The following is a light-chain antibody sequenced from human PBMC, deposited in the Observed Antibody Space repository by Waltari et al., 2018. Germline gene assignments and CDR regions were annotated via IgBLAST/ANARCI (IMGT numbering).Light chain of an antibody. CDR2: AAS. V-gene: IGKV3D-15*01. CDR1: QNIAGN. CDR3: QQYYSSPRT. Sequence: EIVLTQSPATLSVSPGERVILSCRASQNIAGNLAWYQQIPGQPPRLLIYAASNRATGIPDRFSGSGSGTDFSLTISALQSEDVAVYYCQQYYSSPRTFGQGTKVEIK. J-gene: IGKJ1*01.